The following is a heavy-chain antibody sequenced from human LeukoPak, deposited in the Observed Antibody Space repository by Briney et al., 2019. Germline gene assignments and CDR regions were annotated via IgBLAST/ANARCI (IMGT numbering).Heavy chain of an antibody. CDR2: INHGGST. V-gene: IGHV4-34*01. J-gene: IGHJ4*02. Sequence: SETLSLTCAVYGGSFSGYYWSWIRQPPGKGLEWIGEINHGGSTNYNPSLKSRVTISVDTSKNQFSLKLSSVTAADTAVYYCARIFPHYGSGSYYQDYWGQGTLVTVSS. CDR1: GGSFSGYY. CDR3: ARIFPHYGSGSYYQDY. D-gene: IGHD3-10*01.